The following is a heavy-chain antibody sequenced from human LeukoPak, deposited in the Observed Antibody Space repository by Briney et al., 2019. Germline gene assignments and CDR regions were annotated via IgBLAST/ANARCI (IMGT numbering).Heavy chain of an antibody. Sequence: PGGSLRLSCAASGFTFSSYGMHWVRQAPGKGLEWVAVIWYDGSNKYYADSVKGRFTISRDNAKNSLYLQMNSLRAEDTAVYYCARVFYGDYFPLQHWGQGTLVTVSS. CDR1: GFTFSSYG. V-gene: IGHV3-33*01. CDR3: ARVFYGDYFPLQH. D-gene: IGHD4-17*01. CDR2: IWYDGSNK. J-gene: IGHJ1*01.